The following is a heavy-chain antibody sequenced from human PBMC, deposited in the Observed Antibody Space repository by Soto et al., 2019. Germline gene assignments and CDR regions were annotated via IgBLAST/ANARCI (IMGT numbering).Heavy chain of an antibody. CDR2: ISGSGGST. CDR3: AKGKVAGPFYY. D-gene: IGHD6-19*01. J-gene: IGHJ4*02. CDR1: GFTFSSYA. V-gene: IGHV3-23*01. Sequence: EVQLFESGGGLVQPGGSLRLSCAASGFTFSSYAMSWVRQASGKGLEWVSAISGSGGSTYYPDSVKGRFTISRDNSKNTLYQQMNSLRAQHTAVYYCAKGKVAGPFYYRGQGTLVTVSS.